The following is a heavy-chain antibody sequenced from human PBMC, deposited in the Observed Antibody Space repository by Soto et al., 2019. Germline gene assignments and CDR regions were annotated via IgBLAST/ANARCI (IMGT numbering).Heavy chain of an antibody. CDR1: GYTFTGYY. V-gene: IGHV1-2*04. CDR3: ARDRGRGYSGYDYRAIDY. J-gene: IGHJ4*02. Sequence: ASVKVSCKASGYTFTGYYMHWVRQAPGQGLEWMGWINPNSGGTNYAQKFQGWVTMTRDTSISTAYMELSRLRSDDTAVYYCARDRGRGYSGYDYRAIDYWGQGTLVTVSS. D-gene: IGHD5-12*01. CDR2: INPNSGGT.